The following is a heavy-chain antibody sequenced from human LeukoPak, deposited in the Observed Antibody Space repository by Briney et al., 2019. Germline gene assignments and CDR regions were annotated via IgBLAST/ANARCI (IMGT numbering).Heavy chain of an antibody. J-gene: IGHJ4*02. CDR2: ISSSSSYI. V-gene: IGHV3-21*01. Sequence: GGSLRLSCAASGFTFSSYSMNWVRQAPGKGLEWVSSISSSSSYIYYADSVKGRFTISRDNAKNSLYLQMNSLRAEDTAVHYCARRYCSGGSCYSADHWGQGTLVTVSS. D-gene: IGHD2-15*01. CDR1: GFTFSSYS. CDR3: ARRYCSGGSCYSADH.